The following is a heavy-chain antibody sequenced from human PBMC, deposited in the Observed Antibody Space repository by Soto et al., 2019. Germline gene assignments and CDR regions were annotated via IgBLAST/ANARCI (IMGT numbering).Heavy chain of an antibody. CDR3: AKEITTEEVFGNY. CDR1: GFTFSSYG. J-gene: IGHJ4*02. V-gene: IGHV3-30*18. CDR2: ISYDGSNK. D-gene: IGHD3-16*01. Sequence: QVQLVESGGGAVQPGRSLRLSCAASGFTFSSYGMHWVRQAPGKGLEWVAVISYDGSNKYYADSVKGRFTISRDNSKNTLYLQMNSLRAEDTAVYYCAKEITTEEVFGNYWGQGTLVTVSS.